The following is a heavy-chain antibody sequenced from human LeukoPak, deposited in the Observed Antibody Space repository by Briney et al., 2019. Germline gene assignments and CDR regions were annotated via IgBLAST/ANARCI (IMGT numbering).Heavy chain of an antibody. D-gene: IGHD7-27*01. CDR2: ISSSGSTI. Sequence: GGSLRHSCAASGFTFSSYAMNWVRQAPGKGLEWVSYISSSGSTIYYADSVKGRFTISRDNAKNSLYLQMNSLRAEDTAVYYCARALSDATGHFDYWGQGTLVTVPS. V-gene: IGHV3-48*03. J-gene: IGHJ4*02. CDR1: GFTFSSYA. CDR3: ARALSDATGHFDY.